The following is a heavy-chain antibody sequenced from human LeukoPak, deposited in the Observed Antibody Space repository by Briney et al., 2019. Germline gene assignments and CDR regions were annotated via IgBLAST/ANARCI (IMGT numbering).Heavy chain of an antibody. Sequence: GRSLRLSCAASGFTFDDYAMQWVRQAPGKGLEWVSGISWNSGSIGYADSVKGRFTISRDNAKNSLYLQMNSLRAEDTALYYCAKADRGGWFDPWGQGTLVTVSS. V-gene: IGHV3-9*01. J-gene: IGHJ5*02. CDR1: GFTFDDYA. CDR2: ISWNSGSI. CDR3: AKADRGGWFDP.